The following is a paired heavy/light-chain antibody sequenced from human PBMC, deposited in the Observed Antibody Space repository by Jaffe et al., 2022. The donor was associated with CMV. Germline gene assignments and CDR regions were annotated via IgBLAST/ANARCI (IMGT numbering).Heavy chain of an antibody. CDR2: IYYSGST. CDR1: GGSMNSYY. D-gene: IGHD6-13*01. CDR3: ARSPGTGSAKWYFDL. J-gene: IGHJ2*01. Sequence: QVQLQESGPGLVKPSETLSLTCTVSGGSMNSYYWSWIRQPPGKGLEWIGYIYYSGSTNYNPSLKSRVTISVDTSKNQFSLRLSSLTAADTAVYYCARSPGTGSAKWYFDLWGRGTLVTVSS. V-gene: IGHV4-59*01.
Light chain of an antibody. CDR2: WAS. CDR3: QHYYTTPLT. CDR1: QSVLFSSNNKNY. J-gene: IGKJ4*01. Sequence: DIVMTQSPDSLAVSLGERATINCKSSQSVLFSSNNKNYLAWYQQKPGQPPKLLISWASTRESGVPDRFSGSGSGTGFTLTISSLQAEDVAVYYCQHYYTTPLTFGGGTKVEIK. V-gene: IGKV4-1*01.